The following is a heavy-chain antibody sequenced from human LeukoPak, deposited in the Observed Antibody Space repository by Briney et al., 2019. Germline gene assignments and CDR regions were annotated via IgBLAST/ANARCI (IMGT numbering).Heavy chain of an antibody. CDR2: INHSGST. CDR1: GGSFSGYY. Sequence: PSETLSLTCAVYGGSFSGYYWSWIRQPPGKGLEWIGEINHSGSTNYNPSLKSRVTISVDTSKNQFSLKLSSVTAADTAVYYCARVCRPHNTYSSSWYDAFDTWGQGTMVTVSS. V-gene: IGHV4-34*01. J-gene: IGHJ3*02. D-gene: IGHD6-13*01. CDR3: ARVCRPHNTYSSSWYDAFDT.